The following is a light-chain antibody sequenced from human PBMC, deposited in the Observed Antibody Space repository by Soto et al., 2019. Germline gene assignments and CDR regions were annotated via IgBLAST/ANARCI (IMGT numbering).Light chain of an antibody. CDR2: EVS. V-gene: IGLV2-14*01. CDR3: SSYTSSSTRV. Sequence: QSALTQPASGSGSPGQSITISCTGTSSDVGGYNYVSWYQQHPGKAPKLMIYEVSNRPSGVSSRFSGSKSGNTASLTISGLQAEDEADYYCSSYTSSSTRVFGTGIKVTVL. CDR1: SSDVGGYNY. J-gene: IGLJ1*01.